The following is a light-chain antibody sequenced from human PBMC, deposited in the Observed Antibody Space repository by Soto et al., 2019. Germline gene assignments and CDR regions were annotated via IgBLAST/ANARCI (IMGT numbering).Light chain of an antibody. Sequence: DIQMTQSPSSLSASVGDRVTITCRASQSISNYLNWYQQKPGKAPELLIYVASTLQSGVPSRFSGSASGTEFTLAINSRQPEDFATYYFQQTSSFPLTFGQGTKVELK. CDR2: VAS. V-gene: IGKV1-39*01. J-gene: IGKJ1*01. CDR3: QQTSSFPLT. CDR1: QSISNY.